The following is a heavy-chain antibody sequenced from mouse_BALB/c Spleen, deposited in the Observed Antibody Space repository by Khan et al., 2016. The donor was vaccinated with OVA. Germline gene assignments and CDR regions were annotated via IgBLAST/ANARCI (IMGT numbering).Heavy chain of an antibody. CDR2: ISTYYGDV. Sequence: VQLQESGAELVRPGVSVKISCKGSGYTFTDYAMHWVKQSHAKSLEWIGVISTYYGDVDYSQKFKGKATMTVDRSSSTAYMELARLTSEDSAIYYCAGGGRFAYWGQETLVTVSA. D-gene: IGHD1-1*02. CDR1: GYTFTDYA. J-gene: IGHJ3*01. V-gene: IGHV1S137*01. CDR3: AGGGRFAY.